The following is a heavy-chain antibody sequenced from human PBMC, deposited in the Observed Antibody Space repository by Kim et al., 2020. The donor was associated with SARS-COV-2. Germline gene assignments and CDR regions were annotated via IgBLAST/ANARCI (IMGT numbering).Heavy chain of an antibody. V-gene: IGHV4-59*01. D-gene: IGHD6-13*01. J-gene: IGHJ5*02. Sequence: NHHPPRKSRVTISVSTAKTQFSLKLCSVTAADAAVYYCARDSSSWSGWFDPWGQGTLVTVSS. CDR3: ARDSSSWSGWFDP.